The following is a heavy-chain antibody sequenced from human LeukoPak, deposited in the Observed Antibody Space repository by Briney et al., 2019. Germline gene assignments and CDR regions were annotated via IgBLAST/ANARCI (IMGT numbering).Heavy chain of an antibody. CDR2: IYSPGTN. J-gene: IGHJ3*02. Sequence: PSQTLSLTCTVSAGSINSGDYYWSWIRQPAGKGLEWIGRIYSPGTNYTYNPYVKSRVTISIDTSKNQFSLKLTSVTAADTAVYYCARGIGTSYDSSRDAFDIWGQGTMVTVSS. CDR3: ARGIGTSYDSSRDAFDI. D-gene: IGHD3-22*01. V-gene: IGHV4-61*02. CDR1: AGSINSGDYY.